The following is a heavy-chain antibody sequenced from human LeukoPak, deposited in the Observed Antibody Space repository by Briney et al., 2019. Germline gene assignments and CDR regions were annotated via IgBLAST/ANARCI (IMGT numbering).Heavy chain of an antibody. Sequence: PSENLSLTCAVYGGSFSGYYWSWIRQPPGKGLEWIGEINHSGSTNYNPSLKSGVTISVDTSKNQFSLKLSSVTAADTAVYYCARGSYDFWSGYSHPYFDYWGQGTLVTVSS. CDR1: GGSFSGYY. CDR2: INHSGST. V-gene: IGHV4-34*01. D-gene: IGHD3-3*01. J-gene: IGHJ4*02. CDR3: ARGSYDFWSGYSHPYFDY.